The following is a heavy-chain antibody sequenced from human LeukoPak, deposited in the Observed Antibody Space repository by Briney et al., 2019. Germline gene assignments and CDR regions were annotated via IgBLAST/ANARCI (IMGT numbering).Heavy chain of an antibody. CDR3: ARRAGVGSSFYYYYYMDV. V-gene: IGHV3-30*02. J-gene: IGHJ6*03. CDR2: IRYDGSNK. CDR1: GFTFSSYG. D-gene: IGHD6-13*01. Sequence: GGSLRLSCAASGFTFSSYGMHWVRQAPGKGLEWVAFIRYDGSNKYYADSVKGRFTISRDNAKNSLYLQMNSLRAEDTAVYYCARRAGVGSSFYYYYYMDVWGKGTTVTVSS.